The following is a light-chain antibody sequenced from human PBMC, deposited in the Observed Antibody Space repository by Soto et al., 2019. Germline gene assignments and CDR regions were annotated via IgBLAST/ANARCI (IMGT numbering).Light chain of an antibody. V-gene: IGKV3-15*01. CDR3: HHYNNWSRWT. CDR2: GAS. CDR1: QSVSSN. Sequence: EIVMTQSPATLSVSPGERATLSCRASQSVSSNLAWSQQKPGQAPRLLIYGASTRSTGVPTRFSGSGSGTEFTLTISSLQSEDFAVYYCHHYNNWSRWTFGQGTKVEIQ. J-gene: IGKJ1*01.